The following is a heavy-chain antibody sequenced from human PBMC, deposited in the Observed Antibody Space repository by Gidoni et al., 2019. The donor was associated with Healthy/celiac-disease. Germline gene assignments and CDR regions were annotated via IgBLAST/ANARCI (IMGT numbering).Heavy chain of an antibody. CDR1: GFTFSSYS. Sequence: EVQLVESGGGLVKPGGSLRLSCAASGFTFSSYSMNWVRQAPGKGLEWVSSISSSSSYIYYPDSVKGRFTISRDNAKNSLYLQMNSLRAEDTAVYYCARDPTVRNDGGHSYYYYGMDVWGQGTTVTVSS. V-gene: IGHV3-21*01. D-gene: IGHD1-1*01. CDR3: ARDPTVRNDGGHSYYYYGMDV. J-gene: IGHJ6*02. CDR2: ISSSSSYI.